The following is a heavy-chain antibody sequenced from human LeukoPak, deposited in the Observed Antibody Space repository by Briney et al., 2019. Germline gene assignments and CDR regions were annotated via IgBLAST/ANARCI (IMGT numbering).Heavy chain of an antibody. J-gene: IGHJ4*02. CDR1: GGSFSGYY. CDR2: IYYSGST. CDR3: ARRSYTNGGYFDY. Sequence: PSETPSLTCAVYGGSFSGYYWSWIRQPPGKGLEWIGSIYYSGSTYYNPSLKSRVTISVDTSKNQFSLKLSSVTAADTAVYYCARRSYTNGGYFDYWGQGTLVTVSS. V-gene: IGHV4-34*01. D-gene: IGHD2-8*01.